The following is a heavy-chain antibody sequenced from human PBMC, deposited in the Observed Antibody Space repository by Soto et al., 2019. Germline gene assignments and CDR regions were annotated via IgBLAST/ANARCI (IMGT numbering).Heavy chain of an antibody. Sequence: SGPTLVNPTQTLTLTCTFSGFSLSTSGMRVSWIRQPPGKALEWLARIDWDDDKFYNTSLKTRLTISKDSSKNQVVLTMINMDPVDTATYYCARMFHCSGGTCPFDYWGQGALVTVSS. V-gene: IGHV2-70*04. CDR3: ARMFHCSGGTCPFDY. CDR2: IDWDDDK. D-gene: IGHD2-15*01. J-gene: IGHJ4*02. CDR1: GFSLSTSGMR.